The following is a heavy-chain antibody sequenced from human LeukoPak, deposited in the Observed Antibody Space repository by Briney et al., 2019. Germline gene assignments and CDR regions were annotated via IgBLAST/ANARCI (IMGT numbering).Heavy chain of an antibody. V-gene: IGHV4-34*01. Sequence: SETLSLTCAVYGGSFSGYSGSWIRQPPGKGLEWIGEINHSGSTNYNPSLKSRVTISVDTSKKQFSLKLSSVTAADTAVYYCARGRLLMWFDPWGQGTLVTVSS. CDR2: INHSGST. CDR3: ARGRLLMWFDP. CDR1: GGSFSGYS. J-gene: IGHJ5*02. D-gene: IGHD3-16*01.